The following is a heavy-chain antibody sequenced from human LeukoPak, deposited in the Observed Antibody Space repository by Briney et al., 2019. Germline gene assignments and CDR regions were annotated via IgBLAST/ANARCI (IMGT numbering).Heavy chain of an antibody. Sequence: SQTLSLTCTVSGDSISSGGYYWSWIRQHPGKGLEWIGYIFNSGSTYYNPSLKSRVTISEDTSKNQFSLKLSSVTAADTAVYYCARHPTALVSYGFDPWGQGTLVTVSS. CDR1: GDSISSGGYY. CDR2: IFNSGST. J-gene: IGHJ5*02. CDR3: ARHPTALVSYGFDP. V-gene: IGHV4-31*03. D-gene: IGHD5-18*01.